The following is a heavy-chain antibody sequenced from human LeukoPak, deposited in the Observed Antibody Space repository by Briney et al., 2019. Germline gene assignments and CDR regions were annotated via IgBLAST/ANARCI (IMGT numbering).Heavy chain of an antibody. D-gene: IGHD3-16*02. J-gene: IGHJ4*02. Sequence: PSETLSLTCTVSGGSISSGSYYWSWIRQPAGKGLEWIGRIYTNGSTNYNPSLKSRVTISVDTSKNQFSLKLSSVTAADTAMYYCARVFKRVITFGEVIVNPKYYLDYWGQGTLVTVSS. CDR1: GGSISSGSYY. V-gene: IGHV4-61*02. CDR2: IYTNGST. CDR3: ARVFKRVITFGEVIVNPKYYLDY.